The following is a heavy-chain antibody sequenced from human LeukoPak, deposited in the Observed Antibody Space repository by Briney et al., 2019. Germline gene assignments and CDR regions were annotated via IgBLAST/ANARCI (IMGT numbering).Heavy chain of an antibody. CDR2: IYYSGST. V-gene: IGHV4-31*03. D-gene: IGHD2-2*01. CDR3: ARCPEQVVPAAISYSRHFDY. Sequence: PSQTLSLTCTVSGGSISSGGYYWSWIRQHPGKGLEWIGYIYYSGSTYYNPSLKSRVTISVDTSENQFSLKLSSVTAADTAVYYCARCPEQVVPAAISYSRHFDYWGQGTLVTVSS. CDR1: GGSISSGGYY. J-gene: IGHJ4*02.